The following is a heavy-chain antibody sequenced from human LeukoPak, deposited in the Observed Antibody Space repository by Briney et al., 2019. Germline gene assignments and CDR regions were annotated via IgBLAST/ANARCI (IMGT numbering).Heavy chain of an antibody. CDR3: ARGRAVDQAFDF. CDR2: ISGSGTST. D-gene: IGHD4-23*01. Sequence: PGGSLRLSCAASGFSFSSYVVSWVRQAPGKGLEWVSGISGSGTSTYHADSVKGRFTISRDNSKNTLYLQMNSLRAEDAAVYYCARGRAVDQAFDFWGQGTLVTVSS. CDR1: GFSFSSYV. J-gene: IGHJ4*02. V-gene: IGHV3-23*01.